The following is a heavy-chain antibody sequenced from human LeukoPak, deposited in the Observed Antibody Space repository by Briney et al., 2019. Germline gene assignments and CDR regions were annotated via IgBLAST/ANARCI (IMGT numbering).Heavy chain of an antibody. CDR3: ARDRDYGDYYYYMDV. CDR1: GYTFTGYY. D-gene: IGHD4-17*01. V-gene: IGHV1-2*02. CDR2: INPNSGGT. J-gene: IGHJ6*03. Sequence: GASVKVSCKASGYTFTGYYMHWVRQAPGQGLEWMGWINPNSGGTNYAQKLQGRVTMTTDTSTSTAYMELRSLRSGDTAVYYCARDRDYGDYYYYMDVWGKGTTVTVSS.